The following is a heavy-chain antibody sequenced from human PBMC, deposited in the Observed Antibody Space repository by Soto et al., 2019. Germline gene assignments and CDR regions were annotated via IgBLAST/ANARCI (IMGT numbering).Heavy chain of an antibody. CDR3: ARASWTRYYYDSSGYYLDY. CDR1: GFTFSSYS. CDR2: ISSSSSTI. D-gene: IGHD3-22*01. Sequence: GSLRLSCAASGFTFSSYSMNWVRPASGEGLEWVSYISSSSSTIYYADSVKARFTISRDNAKYSLYLQMNSLRDKETAVYYCARASWTRYYYDSSGYYLDYWGQGTLVTVSS. V-gene: IGHV3-48*02. J-gene: IGHJ4*02.